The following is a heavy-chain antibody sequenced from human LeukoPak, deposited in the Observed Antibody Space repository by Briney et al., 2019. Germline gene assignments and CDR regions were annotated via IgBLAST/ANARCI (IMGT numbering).Heavy chain of an antibody. Sequence: SETLSLTCTVSGGSISPYYWSWIRQPPGKGLEWIGEINHSGSTNYNPSLKSRVTISVDTSKNQFSLKLSSVTAADTAVYYCATTKYYYDSSGYFYWGQGTLVTVSS. CDR2: INHSGST. CDR1: GGSISPYY. D-gene: IGHD3-22*01. CDR3: ATTKYYYDSSGYFY. V-gene: IGHV4-34*01. J-gene: IGHJ4*02.